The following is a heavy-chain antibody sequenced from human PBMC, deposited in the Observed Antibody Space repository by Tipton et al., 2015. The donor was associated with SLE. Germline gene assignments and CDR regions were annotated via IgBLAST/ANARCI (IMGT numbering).Heavy chain of an antibody. CDR3: ARRGMVGPTRGAFDV. V-gene: IGHV4-61*09. J-gene: IGHJ3*01. CDR2: IYTSAST. Sequence: TLSLTCTVSGGSISSGYHYWNWIRQPAGKGLEWIGHIYTSASTNYNPSLKSRVSISVDTSKNQFSLRLSSVTAADTAVYYCARRGMVGPTRGAFDVWGQGTLVTVSS. D-gene: IGHD1-26*01. CDR1: GGSISSGYHY.